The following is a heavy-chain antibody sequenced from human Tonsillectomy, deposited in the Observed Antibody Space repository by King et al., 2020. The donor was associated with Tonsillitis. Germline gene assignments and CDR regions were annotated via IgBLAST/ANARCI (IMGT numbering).Heavy chain of an antibody. D-gene: IGHD3-10*01. CDR3: ARGGGDFDY. J-gene: IGHJ4*02. CDR2: INPNSGGK. V-gene: IGHV1-2*02. Sequence: VQLVESGAEVKKPGASVKVSCKASGYTFTGYYLHWVRQAPGQGREWMGWINPNSGGKSYARRFQDRVTVTRDTAISTAYMELSRMRSDDTAVFYCARGGGDFDYWGQGTLVTVSS. CDR1: GYTFTGYY.